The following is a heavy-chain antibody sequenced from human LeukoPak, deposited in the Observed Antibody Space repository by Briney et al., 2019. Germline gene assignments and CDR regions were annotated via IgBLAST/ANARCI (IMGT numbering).Heavy chain of an antibody. D-gene: IGHD2-15*01. CDR1: GGSISGYF. CDR3: ARDDRCSGDSCYYL. J-gene: IGHJ5*02. CDR2: IDYSGST. Sequence: PSETLSLTCTVSGGSISGYFWNWIRQPPGKGLEWIGHIDYSGSTRYNSSLKSRVTISVDTSKNQFSLKLNSVTAADTAIFYCARDDRCSGDSCYYLWGQGTLVTVSS. V-gene: IGHV4-59*01.